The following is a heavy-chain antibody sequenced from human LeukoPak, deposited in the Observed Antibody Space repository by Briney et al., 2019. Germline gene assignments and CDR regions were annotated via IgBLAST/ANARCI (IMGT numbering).Heavy chain of an antibody. V-gene: IGHV4-59*01. CDR3: ARAHYYGSGSYYSPPYGMDV. CDR1: GGSISSYY. Sequence: SETLSLTCTVSGGSISSYYWSWIRQPPGKGLEWIGYIYYSGSTNYNPSLKSRVTISVDTSKNQFSLKLSSVTAADTAVYYCARAHYYGSGSYYSPPYGMDVWGQGPRSPSP. CDR2: IYYSGST. D-gene: IGHD3-10*01. J-gene: IGHJ6*02.